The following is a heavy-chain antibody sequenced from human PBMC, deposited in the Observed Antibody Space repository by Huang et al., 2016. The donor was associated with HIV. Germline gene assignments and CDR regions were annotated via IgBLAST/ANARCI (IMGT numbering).Heavy chain of an antibody. V-gene: IGHV4-30-4*08. CDR2: IYYSGST. J-gene: IGHJ4*02. D-gene: IGHD2-21*02. CDR3: ARAFIGGNSQ. CDR1: GGSISSGGYY. Sequence: QVQLQESGPGLVKPSQTLSLTCTVSGGSISSGGYYWSWIRPPPGKGLEWIGYIYYSGSTYYHPSLKSRVTISVDTSQNQFSLKLSSVTAADTAVYYCARAFIGGNSQWGQGTLVTVSS.